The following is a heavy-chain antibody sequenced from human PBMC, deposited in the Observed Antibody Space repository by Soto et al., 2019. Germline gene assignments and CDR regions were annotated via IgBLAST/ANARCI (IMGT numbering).Heavy chain of an antibody. V-gene: IGHV3-30*03. Sequence: GGSLRLSCAASGYTFTTFGMHWVRQPPGKGLEWVAVIAYDGRNEHYADSVKGRFTISRDDSKRTVYLDMTSLTNEDTAVYYCVRSQFCSAEKCYPLDYWGQGTLVTVSS. D-gene: IGHD3-16*02. CDR1: GYTFTTFG. J-gene: IGHJ4*02. CDR2: IAYDGRNE. CDR3: VRSQFCSAEKCYPLDY.